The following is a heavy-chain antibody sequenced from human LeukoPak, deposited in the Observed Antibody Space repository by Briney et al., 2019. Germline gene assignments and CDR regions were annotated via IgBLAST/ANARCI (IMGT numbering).Heavy chain of an antibody. CDR2: ISGSGGST. CDR1: GFTFSSYA. V-gene: IGHV3-23*01. CDR3: AKDPYYFDSSGPFDI. D-gene: IGHD3-22*01. Sequence: GGSLRLSCAASGFTFSSYAMSGVRQAPGKGRECVSAISGSGGSTYYADSVKGRFTISRDNSKNTLYLQMNSLRAEDTAVYYCAKDPYYFDSSGPFDIWGQGTMVTVSS. J-gene: IGHJ3*02.